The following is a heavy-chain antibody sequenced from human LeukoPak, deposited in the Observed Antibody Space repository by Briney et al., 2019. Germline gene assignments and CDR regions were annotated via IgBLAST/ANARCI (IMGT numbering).Heavy chain of an antibody. CDR3: ARDTPPGDY. CDR1: GGSLSSYY. V-gene: IGHV4-59*01. J-gene: IGHJ4*02. Sequence: PSETLSLTCTVSGGSLSSYYWSRLRQPPGKGLEGVGYIYYSGSTNYNPSLNSRIPISVDTSKNQYPRKVSSVTAAETAVDYFARDTPPGDYWGQGTLVTVSS. CDR2: IYYSGST. D-gene: IGHD1-14*01.